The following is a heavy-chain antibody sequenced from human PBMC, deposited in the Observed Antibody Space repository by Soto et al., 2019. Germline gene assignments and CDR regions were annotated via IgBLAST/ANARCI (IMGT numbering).Heavy chain of an antibody. CDR1: GFTFSSYG. CDR3: AKEGHYLKGIAARQLDY. J-gene: IGHJ4*02. V-gene: IGHV3-30*18. D-gene: IGHD6-13*01. CDR2: ISYDGSNK. Sequence: GGSLRLSCAASGFTFSSYGMHWVRQAPGKGLEWVAVISYDGSNKYYADSVKGRFTISRDNSKNTLYLQMNSLRAEDTAVYYCAKEGHYLKGIAARQLDYRGQGTLVTVSS.